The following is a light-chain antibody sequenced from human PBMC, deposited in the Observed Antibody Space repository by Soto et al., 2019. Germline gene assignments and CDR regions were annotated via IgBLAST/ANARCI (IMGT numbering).Light chain of an antibody. Sequence: QAVVTQPPSASGTPGQRVTISCSGSSSNIGSNTVNWYQQLPGTAPKLLIYTNNQRPSGVPDRFSGSKSGTSASLAISGLQSEDAADYYCAAWDDSLNGWVFGGGTKLTVL. CDR2: TNN. CDR1: SSNIGSNT. V-gene: IGLV1-44*01. CDR3: AAWDDSLNGWV. J-gene: IGLJ3*02.